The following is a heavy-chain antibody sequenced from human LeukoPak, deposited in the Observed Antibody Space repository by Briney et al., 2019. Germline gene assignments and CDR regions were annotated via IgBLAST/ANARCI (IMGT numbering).Heavy chain of an antibody. J-gene: IGHJ4*02. D-gene: IGHD5-24*01. V-gene: IGHV1-2*06. CDR2: INPNSGGT. Sequence: ASVKVSRTASGYTFTGYYMHWVRQAPGQGLEWMGRINPNSGGTNYAQKCQGRVTMTRDTSISTAYMGLSRLRSDETAVYYCARDSGEMATPFDCWGEGTLVTVSS. CDR3: ARDSGEMATPFDC. CDR1: GYTFTGYY.